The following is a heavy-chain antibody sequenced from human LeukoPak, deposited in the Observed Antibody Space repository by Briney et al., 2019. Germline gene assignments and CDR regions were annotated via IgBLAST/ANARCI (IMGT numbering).Heavy chain of an antibody. Sequence: SESLSLTCSVSGASISSYYWSWVRQPPGKGLEWIAYIYHSGSTRYNPALKSRVTIALDTSKSQFSLKLSSVTAADTAIYYCARSPYYERDGYPFDYWGQGTLVTVSS. CDR1: GASISSYY. CDR2: IYHSGST. CDR3: ARSPYYERDGYPFDY. D-gene: IGHD5-24*01. J-gene: IGHJ4*02. V-gene: IGHV4-59*08.